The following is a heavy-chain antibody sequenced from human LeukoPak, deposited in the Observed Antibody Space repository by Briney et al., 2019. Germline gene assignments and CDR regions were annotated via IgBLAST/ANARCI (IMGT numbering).Heavy chain of an antibody. D-gene: IGHD6-13*01. Sequence: GGSLRLSCAASGFTFSSYGMHWVRQAPGKGLEWVAVIWYDGSNKYYADSVKGRFTISRDNSKNTLYLQMNSLRAEDTAVYYCAYSSSWYSPIDYWGQGTLVTVSS. CDR1: GFTFSSYG. J-gene: IGHJ4*02. CDR3: AYSSSWYSPIDY. CDR2: IWYDGSNK. V-gene: IGHV3-33*01.